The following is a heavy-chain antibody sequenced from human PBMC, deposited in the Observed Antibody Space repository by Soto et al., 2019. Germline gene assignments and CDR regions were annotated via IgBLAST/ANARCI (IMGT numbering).Heavy chain of an antibody. CDR1: GYSFSDAW. CDR2: VYPGDSQT. CDR3: ARQKGY. J-gene: IGHJ4*02. V-gene: IGHV5-51*01. Sequence: PGESLEICCKASGYSFSDAWIGWVRQMPGKGLEWMGIVYPGDSQTRYNPSFQGQITISADKSITTAYLQWTSLKASDSAMYYCARQKGYWGQGTLVTVSS.